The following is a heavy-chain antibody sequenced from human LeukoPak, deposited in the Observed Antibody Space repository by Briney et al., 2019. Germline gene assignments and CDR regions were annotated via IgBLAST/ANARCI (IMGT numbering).Heavy chain of an antibody. CDR2: ISSTGGTT. CDR1: EFSVGSNY. Sequence: PGGSLRLSCAASEFSVGSNYMTWVRQAPGKGLEWVSAISSTGGTTYYADSVKGHFTISRDNSKNTVYLQMNSLSAEDTAVYYCAKNGDRGAYCSGGTCYPYYYYYMDVWGKGTTVTISS. V-gene: IGHV3-23*01. J-gene: IGHJ6*03. CDR3: AKNGDRGAYCSGGTCYPYYYYYMDV. D-gene: IGHD2-15*01.